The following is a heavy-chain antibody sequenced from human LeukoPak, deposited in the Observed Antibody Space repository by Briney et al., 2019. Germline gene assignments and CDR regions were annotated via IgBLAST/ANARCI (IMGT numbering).Heavy chain of an antibody. D-gene: IGHD6-6*01. V-gene: IGHV4-34*01. CDR2: INHSGST. CDR1: GGSISDYY. J-gene: IGHJ3*02. Sequence: SETLSLTCPVSGGSISDYYWSWIRQPPGKGLEWIGEINHSGSTNYNPSLKSRVTISVDTSKNHFSLKLSSVTAADTAVYYCARGGAARGAFDIWGQGTMVTVSS. CDR3: ARGGAARGAFDI.